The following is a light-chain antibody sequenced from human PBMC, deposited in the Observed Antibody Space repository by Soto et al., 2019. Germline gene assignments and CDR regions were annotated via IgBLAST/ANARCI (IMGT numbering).Light chain of an antibody. J-gene: IGKJ5*01. CDR1: QSVSYTY. Sequence: EIVLTQSPGTLSLSPGERATPSCRASQSVSYTYLAWYQQKPGQAPRLLIYGASSRATGIPDRFSGSGSGTDFTLTISRLEPEDFAVYYCQQYGSSPPITLGQGTRLEIK. V-gene: IGKV3-20*01. CDR3: QQYGSSPPIT. CDR2: GAS.